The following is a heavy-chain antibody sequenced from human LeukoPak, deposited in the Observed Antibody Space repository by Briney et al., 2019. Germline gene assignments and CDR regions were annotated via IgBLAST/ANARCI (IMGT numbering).Heavy chain of an antibody. CDR3: AKEGSPSYYYDSSGYYLDY. D-gene: IGHD3-22*01. V-gene: IGHV3-30*18. J-gene: IGHJ4*02. CDR2: ISYDGSNK. Sequence: GGSLRLSCAASGFTFSSYGMRWARQAPGKGLGWGAVISYDGSNKYYADSVKGRFTISRDNSKNTLYLQMNSLKPEDTAVYYCAKEGSPSYYYDSSGYYLDYWGQGTLVTVSS. CDR1: GFTFSSYG.